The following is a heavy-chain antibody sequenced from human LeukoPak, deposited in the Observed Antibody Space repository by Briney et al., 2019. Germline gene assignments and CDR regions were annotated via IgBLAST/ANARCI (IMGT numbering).Heavy chain of an antibody. D-gene: IGHD3-10*01. CDR2: INRDGSKK. CDR1: GFTFSSYW. Sequence: RGSLRLSCAASGFTFSSYWMNWVRQAPGKGLEWVANINRDGSKKYYVDSVKGRFTISRDNAKNSLYLQMNSLRAEDAGVYYCVREIFGLDYWGQGTLVTVSS. CDR3: VREIFGLDY. J-gene: IGHJ4*02. V-gene: IGHV3-7*01.